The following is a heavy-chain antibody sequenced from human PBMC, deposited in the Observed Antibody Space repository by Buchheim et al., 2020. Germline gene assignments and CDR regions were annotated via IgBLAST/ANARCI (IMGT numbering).Heavy chain of an antibody. D-gene: IGHD4-23*01. V-gene: IGHV3-7*01. J-gene: IGHJ4*02. Sequence: EVRLVESGGDLVQPEGSLRLSCEVSGFTFSDYHMSWARQAPGKGLEWVANINRDGSSKHYVDSVKGRFTVFRDNAKNSLYLQMNSLRVEDTAIYYCARDIGGTFYFDYWGQGSL. CDR3: ARDIGGTFYFDY. CDR1: GFTFSDYH. CDR2: INRDGSSK.